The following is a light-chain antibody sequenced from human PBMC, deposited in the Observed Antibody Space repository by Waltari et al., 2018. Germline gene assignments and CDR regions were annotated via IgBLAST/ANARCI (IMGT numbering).Light chain of an antibody. CDR2: EDN. CDR3: ATWDTSLSFVV. Sequence: QSVLTQPPSVSAAPGQKVTISCSGSSSTIGSHYPSWYQQFPGTAPKLLIFEDNKRPSGIPARFSGSKSGTSATLGITGLQTGDDATYYCATWDTSLSFVVFGGGTKLTV. V-gene: IGLV1-51*02. J-gene: IGLJ2*01. CDR1: SSTIGSHY.